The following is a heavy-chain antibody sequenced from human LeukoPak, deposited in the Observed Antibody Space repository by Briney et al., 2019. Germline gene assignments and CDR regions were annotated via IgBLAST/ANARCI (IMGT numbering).Heavy chain of an antibody. CDR3: ARDHKDDAFDI. J-gene: IGHJ3*02. V-gene: IGHV3-53*01. CDR1: GFTVCSSY. CDR2: IYSGGST. Sequence: GGSLRLPCAASGFTVCSSYMIGVRQAPGKGLEWVSVIYSGGSTYYADSVKGRFTISRDNSKNTLYLQMNSLRAEDTAVYYCARDHKDDAFDIWGQGTMVTVSS.